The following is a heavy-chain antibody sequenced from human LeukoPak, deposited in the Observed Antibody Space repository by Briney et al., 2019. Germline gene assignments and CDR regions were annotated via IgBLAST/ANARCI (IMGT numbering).Heavy chain of an antibody. CDR3: AKVYLIHYGYHDY. D-gene: IGHD5-24*01. V-gene: IGHV3-23*01. Sequence: GGSLRLSCAASGFTFSSYAMSWVRQAPGKGLAWVSAISGSGGSTYYADSVKGRFTISRDNSKNTLYLQMNSLRAEDTAVYYCAKVYLIHYGYHDYWGQGTLVTVSS. CDR2: ISGSGGST. J-gene: IGHJ4*02. CDR1: GFTFSSYA.